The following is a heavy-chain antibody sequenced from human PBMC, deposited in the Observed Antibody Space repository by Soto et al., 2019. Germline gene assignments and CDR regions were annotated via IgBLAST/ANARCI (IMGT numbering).Heavy chain of an antibody. D-gene: IGHD6-13*01. V-gene: IGHV1-69*13. CDR1: GGTFSSYA. CDR2: IIPIFGTA. Sequence: SVKVSCKASGGTFSSYAISWVRQAPGQGLEWMGGIIPIFGTANYAQKFQGRVTITADESTSTAYMELSSLRSEDTAVYYCAREGSRDSSSWYTFWGQGTLVTVSS. CDR3: AREGSRDSSSWYTF. J-gene: IGHJ4*02.